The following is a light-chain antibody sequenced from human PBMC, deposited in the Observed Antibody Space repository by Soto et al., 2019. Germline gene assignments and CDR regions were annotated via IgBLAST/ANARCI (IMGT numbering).Light chain of an antibody. J-gene: IGKJ5*01. CDR3: QQYDNWPIT. Sequence: EVGMTQSPATLSVSPGERAILSCRASRSVNNNYLAWYQQKPGQAPRLLIYGVSTRATDTPARFSGSGSGTEFTLMISSLQSEDFAVYYCQQYDNWPITFGQGTRWRL. V-gene: IGKV3-15*01. CDR1: RSVNNN. CDR2: GVS.